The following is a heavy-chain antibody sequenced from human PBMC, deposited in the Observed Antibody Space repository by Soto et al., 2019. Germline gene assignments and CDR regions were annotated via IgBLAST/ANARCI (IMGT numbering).Heavy chain of an antibody. D-gene: IGHD3-22*01. CDR1: GGSISSYS. CDR3: ASSLINYYDSSGPFDY. Sequence: PSETLSLTCTVSGGSISSYSWSWIRQPPGKGLEWIGYIYYSGSTNYNPSLKSRVTISVDTSKNQFSLKLSSVTAADTAVYYCASSLINYYDSSGPFDYWGQGTLVTVSS. V-gene: IGHV4-59*01. CDR2: IYYSGST. J-gene: IGHJ4*02.